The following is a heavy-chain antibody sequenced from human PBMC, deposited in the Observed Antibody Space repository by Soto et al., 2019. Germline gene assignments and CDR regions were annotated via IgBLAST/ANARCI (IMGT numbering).Heavy chain of an antibody. CDR1: GFTFSDYY. D-gene: IGHD5-12*01. J-gene: IGHJ4*02. V-gene: IGHV3-11*01. CDR2: SSDSGNTI. Sequence: GGSLRLSCAASGFTFSDYYMSWIRQAPGKGLEWLSYSSDSGNTIYYADSVKGRFTISRDNAKHSVYLQMSSLSAEDTAVYYCARDSDISRMENYVDYWGQGT. CDR3: ARDSDISRMENYVDY.